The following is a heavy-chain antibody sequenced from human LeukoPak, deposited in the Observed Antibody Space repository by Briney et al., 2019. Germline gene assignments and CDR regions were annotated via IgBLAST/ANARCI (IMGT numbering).Heavy chain of an antibody. Sequence: GGSLRLSCAASGFTFSSYSMNWVRQAPGKGLEWVSSISSSSSYIYYADSVKGRFTISRDNAKNSLYLQMNSLRAEDTAVYYCARASYQLPYYYYYYMDVWGKGTTVTVSS. CDR2: ISSSSSYI. V-gene: IGHV3-21*01. D-gene: IGHD2-2*01. CDR1: GFTFSSYS. CDR3: ARASYQLPYYYYYYMDV. J-gene: IGHJ6*03.